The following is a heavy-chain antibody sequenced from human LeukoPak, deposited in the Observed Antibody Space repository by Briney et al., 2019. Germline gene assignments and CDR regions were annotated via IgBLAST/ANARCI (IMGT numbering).Heavy chain of an antibody. J-gene: IGHJ6*02. V-gene: IGHV5-51*01. CDR1: GYSFTSYW. CDR3: ARRHRLSSGYYGMDV. D-gene: IGHD3-22*01. CDR2: IYPGDSDT. Sequence: GESLRISCKGSGYSFTSYWIGWVRQMPGKGLEWMGIIYPGDSDTRYSPSFQGQVTFSADKSINTAYLQWSSLKASDTAMYYCARRHRLSSGYYGMDVWGPGTTVTVSS.